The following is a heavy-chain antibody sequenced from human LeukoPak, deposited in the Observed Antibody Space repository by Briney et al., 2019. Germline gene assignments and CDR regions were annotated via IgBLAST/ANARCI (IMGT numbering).Heavy chain of an antibody. CDR3: ARAGVNYYYYMDV. CDR1: GYTFTSYY. D-gene: IGHD3-10*01. Sequence: GASVKVSCKASGYTFTSYYMHWVRQAPGQGLEWMGIINPSGGSATHAQKFQGRVTMTSDTSTSTVYMELSSLRSEDTAVYYCARAGVNYYYYMDVWGKGTTVTISS. CDR2: INPSGGSA. V-gene: IGHV1-46*01. J-gene: IGHJ6*03.